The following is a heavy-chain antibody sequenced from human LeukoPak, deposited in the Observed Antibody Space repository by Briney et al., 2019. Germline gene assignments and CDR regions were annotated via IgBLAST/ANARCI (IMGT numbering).Heavy chain of an antibody. J-gene: IGHJ4*02. CDR1: GYTLTCYY. D-gene: IGHD3-10*01. CDR3: ARDFKQFLCFGDVTCPVYYFGY. Sequence: ASVKVSCKASGYTLTCYYRHWVRQAPGQGREWMGWINPNSCGTNYSQKFDGRVTMSRATSIRTASMEMRRMRSADTAVYYCARDFKQFLCFGDVTCPVYYFGYWGPGTMVTVSS. CDR2: INPNSCGT. V-gene: IGHV1-2*02.